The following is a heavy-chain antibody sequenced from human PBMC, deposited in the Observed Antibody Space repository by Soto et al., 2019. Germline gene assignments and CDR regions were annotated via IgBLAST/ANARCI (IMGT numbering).Heavy chain of an antibody. CDR3: ARVRYNDSSDYFSKWYGP. Sequence: SETLSLTCTVSGGSVSSGIYYWSWIRQPPGKGLELIGYIYYSGSTNYNPSLKSRVTISVDTSKNQFSLKLSSVTTADTAVYYCARVRYNDSSDYFSKWYGPCGQRTLVTVSS. D-gene: IGHD3-22*01. J-gene: IGHJ5*02. V-gene: IGHV4-61*01. CDR1: GGSVSSGIYY. CDR2: IYYSGST.